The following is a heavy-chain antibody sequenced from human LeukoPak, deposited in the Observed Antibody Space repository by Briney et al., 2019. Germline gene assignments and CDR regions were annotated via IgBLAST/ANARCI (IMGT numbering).Heavy chain of an antibody. CDR2: ISYDGRFE. Sequence: GGSLRLSCEVAEFPFCKNAMHWVRQAPGKGLEWVAVISYDGRFEDYADSVRGRFTISRDNSKNTLFLQMNYLRLEDTAVFYCAGEGAPRVIDYWGQGTLVTVSS. D-gene: IGHD3-16*02. CDR3: AGEGAPRVIDY. CDR1: EFPFCKNA. J-gene: IGHJ4*02. V-gene: IGHV3-30*04.